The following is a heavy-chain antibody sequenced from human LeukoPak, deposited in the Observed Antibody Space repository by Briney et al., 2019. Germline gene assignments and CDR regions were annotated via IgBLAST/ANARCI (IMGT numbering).Heavy chain of an antibody. CDR1: AFPFTEYS. V-gene: IGHV3-48*01. Sequence: LTGRSLTLFCTPSAFPFTEYSTNWPRHSPGEGLECISYIGIDSENTKYPHSVGGRYTISAHQAKNSLYLQIHSLRGDDTALYYCAREHNHAFDNWGQGTLVSVA. CDR3: AREHNHAFDN. J-gene: IGHJ4*02. CDR2: IGIDSENT. D-gene: IGHD1-14*01.